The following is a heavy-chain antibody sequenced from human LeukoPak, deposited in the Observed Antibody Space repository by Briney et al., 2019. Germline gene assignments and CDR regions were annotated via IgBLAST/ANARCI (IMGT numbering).Heavy chain of an antibody. J-gene: IGHJ5*02. CDR3: ARDAALAWFDP. CDR1: GGSISSYY. D-gene: IGHD6-6*01. CDR2: IYYSGST. V-gene: IGHV4-59*01. Sequence: SETLSLTCTVSGGSISSYYWSWIRQPPGKGLEWIGYIYYSGSTNYNPSLKSRVTISVDTSKNQFSLKLSPVTAADTAVYYCARDAALAWFDPWGQGTLVTVSS.